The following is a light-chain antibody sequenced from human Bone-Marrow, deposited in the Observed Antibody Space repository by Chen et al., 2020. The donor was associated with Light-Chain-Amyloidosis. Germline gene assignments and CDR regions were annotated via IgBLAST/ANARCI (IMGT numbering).Light chain of an antibody. V-gene: IGLV6-57*01. CDR2: EDD. J-gene: IGLJ3*02. Sequence: FLLTQPHSVAESSGMTVIILIPPSSGSNATNYVQWYQQRPGSSPPTVIYEDDQRPSGVPDRFSGSIDRSSNSASLTISGLKTEDEADYYCQSYQGSSQGVFGGGTKLTVL. CDR1: SGSNATNY. CDR3: QSYQGSSQGV.